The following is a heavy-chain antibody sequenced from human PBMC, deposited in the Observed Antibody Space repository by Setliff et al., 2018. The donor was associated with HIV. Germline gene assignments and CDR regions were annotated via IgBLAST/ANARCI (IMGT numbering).Heavy chain of an antibody. CDR3: AKKGNGDYHFDY. J-gene: IGHJ4*02. Sequence: ASETLSLTCVVSGYSISGNDWWGWIRQSPGKGLEWIGYIYYSGSIYYNPSLKSRVTMSVDTSKNQFSLKLSSVTAVDTAVYYCAKKGNGDYHFDYWGQGTLVTVSS. V-gene: IGHV4-28*05. CDR1: GYSISGNDW. CDR2: IYYSGSI. D-gene: IGHD4-17*01.